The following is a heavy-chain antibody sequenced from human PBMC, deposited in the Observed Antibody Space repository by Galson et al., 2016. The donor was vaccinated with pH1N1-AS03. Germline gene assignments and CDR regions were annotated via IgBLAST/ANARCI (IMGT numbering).Heavy chain of an antibody. D-gene: IGHD6-19*01. V-gene: IGHV3-7*01. Sequence: SLRLSCAASGFTFSTYWMSWVRQAPGKGLEWVANIKQDATEKYYVDSVKGRFTITRDNAKNSLYLQMKSLRVEDTAVYYCARDMLRPVGGTIVDYWGQGPLVTGSS. CDR3: ARDMLRPVGGTIVDY. CDR1: GFTFSTYW. J-gene: IGHJ4*02. CDR2: IKQDATEK.